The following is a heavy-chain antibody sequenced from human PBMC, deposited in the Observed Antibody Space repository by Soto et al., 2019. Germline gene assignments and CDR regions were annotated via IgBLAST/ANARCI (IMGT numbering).Heavy chain of an antibody. Sequence: QVQLVQSVAEVKKPGSSVTVSCKASGGTFSSYTISWVRQAPGQGLEWMAGISPIFGTPIYAQKFQDRVTITADDSTMTAYMEMNRLTSEDKAVYDCARVVVGRRLILDYWGQGTLVTIS. D-gene: IGHD1-26*01. CDR2: ISPIFGTP. V-gene: IGHV1-69*01. CDR1: GGTFSSYT. CDR3: ARVVVGRRLILDY. J-gene: IGHJ4*02.